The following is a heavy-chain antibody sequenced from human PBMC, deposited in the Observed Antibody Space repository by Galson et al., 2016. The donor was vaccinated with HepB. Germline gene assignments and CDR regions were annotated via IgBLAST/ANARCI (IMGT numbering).Heavy chain of an antibody. D-gene: IGHD1-14*01. CDR2: IVPIFGTP. J-gene: IGHJ3*02. V-gene: IGHV1-69*01. CDR1: GGAPSNYA. CDR3: ATYVDNHTDAFDM. Sequence: SCKASGGAPSNYAFSWVRQAPGQGLEWMGGIVPIFGTPNYAQHFQGRITITADDATGAAYMELSSLTSADPAVYYCATYVDNHTDAFDMWGRGTLVIVSS.